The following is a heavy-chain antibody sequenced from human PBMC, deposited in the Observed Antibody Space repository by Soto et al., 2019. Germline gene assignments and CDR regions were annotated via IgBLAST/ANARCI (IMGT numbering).Heavy chain of an antibody. D-gene: IGHD3-22*01. CDR1: GGSISSYY. CDR2: IYYSGST. CDR3: ARQIPYYYDSSGQYYFDY. Sequence: SETLSLTCTVSGGSISSYYWSWIRQPPGKGLEWIGYIYYSGSTNYNPSLKSRVTISVDTSKNQFSLKLSSVTAADTAVYYCARQIPYYYDSSGQYYFDYWGQGTLVTVS. J-gene: IGHJ4*02. V-gene: IGHV4-59*01.